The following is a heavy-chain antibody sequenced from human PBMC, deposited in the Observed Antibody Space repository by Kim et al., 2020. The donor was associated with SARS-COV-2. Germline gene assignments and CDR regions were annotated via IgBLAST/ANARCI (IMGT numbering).Heavy chain of an antibody. CDR3: VKGLLIRYFDWLSPSGMDV. D-gene: IGHD3-9*01. J-gene: IGHJ6*02. CDR1: GFTFSSYA. Sequence: GGSLRLSCSASGFTFSSYAMHWVRQAPGKGLEYVSAISSNGGSTYYADSVKGRFTISRDNSKNTLYLQMSSLRAEDTAVYYCVKGLLIRYFDWLSPSGMDVWGQGTTVTVSS. V-gene: IGHV3-64D*06. CDR2: ISSNGGST.